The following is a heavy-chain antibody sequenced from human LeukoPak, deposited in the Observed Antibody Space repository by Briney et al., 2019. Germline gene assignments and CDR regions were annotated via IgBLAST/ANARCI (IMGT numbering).Heavy chain of an antibody. J-gene: IGHJ3*02. D-gene: IGHD3-3*01. V-gene: IGHV3-21*01. Sequence: GGSLRLSCAASGFTSSSYSMNWVRQAPGKGLEWVSSISSSSSYIYYADSVKGRFTISRDNAKNSLYLQMNSLRAEDTAVYYCARDAITIFGVVIIHRAFDIWGQGTMVTVSS. CDR1: GFTSSSYS. CDR2: ISSSSSYI. CDR3: ARDAITIFGVVIIHRAFDI.